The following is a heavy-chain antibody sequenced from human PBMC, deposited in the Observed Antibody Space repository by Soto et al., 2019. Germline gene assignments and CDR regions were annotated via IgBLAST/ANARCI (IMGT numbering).Heavy chain of an antibody. V-gene: IGHV5-51*01. J-gene: IGHJ6*02. CDR3: ARTEYYDILTGYYNSYGMDV. D-gene: IGHD3-9*01. Sequence: PGESLKISCKGSGYSFTSYWIGWVRQMPGKGLEWMGIIYPGDSDTRYSPSFQGQVTISADKSISTAYLQWSSLKASDTAMYYCARTEYYDILTGYYNSYGMDVWGQGTTVT. CDR2: IYPGDSDT. CDR1: GYSFTSYW.